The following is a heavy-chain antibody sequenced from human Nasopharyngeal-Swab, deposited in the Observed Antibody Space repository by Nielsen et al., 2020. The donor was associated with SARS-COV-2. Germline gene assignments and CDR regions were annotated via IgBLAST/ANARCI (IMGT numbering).Heavy chain of an antibody. CDR2: IYYSGNT. Sequence: RQAPGKGLEWIGSIYYSGNTYYNPSLKSRVTISVDTSKNQFSLKLSSVTAADTAVYYCARPYRYCSGGSCHSGGAFDIWGQGTMVTVSS. V-gene: IGHV4-39*01. J-gene: IGHJ3*02. CDR3: ARPYRYCSGGSCHSGGAFDI. D-gene: IGHD2-15*01.